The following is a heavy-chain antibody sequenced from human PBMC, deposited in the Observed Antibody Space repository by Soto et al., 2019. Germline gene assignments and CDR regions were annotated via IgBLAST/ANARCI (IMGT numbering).Heavy chain of an antibody. CDR1: GFTFSSYE. D-gene: IGHD6-13*01. J-gene: IGHJ6*04. CDR3: ARRAAGTGSLRYYYYGMEV. V-gene: IGHV3-48*03. CDR2: ISSSGSTI. Sequence: GWSLRLSCAASGFTFSSYEMNLVRQAPGKGLEWVSDISSSGSTIYYADSVKGRFTISRDNAKNSLYLQMNSLRAEDTAVYYCARRAAGTGSLRYYYYGMEVWGKGTKVTVFS.